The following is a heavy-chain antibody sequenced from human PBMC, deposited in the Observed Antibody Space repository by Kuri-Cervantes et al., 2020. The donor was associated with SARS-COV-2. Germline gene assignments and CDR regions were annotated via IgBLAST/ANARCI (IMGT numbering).Heavy chain of an antibody. CDR3: ASTRITMVRGVDNDY. Sequence: ASVKVSCKASGYTFTSYGISWVRQAPGQGLEWMGWISAYNGNTNYTQKLQDRVTLTTDTSTSTAYMELRSLRSEDTAVYYCASTRITMVRGVDNDYWGQGTLVTVSS. CDR1: GYTFTSYG. CDR2: ISAYNGNT. J-gene: IGHJ4*02. V-gene: IGHV1-18*01. D-gene: IGHD3-10*01.